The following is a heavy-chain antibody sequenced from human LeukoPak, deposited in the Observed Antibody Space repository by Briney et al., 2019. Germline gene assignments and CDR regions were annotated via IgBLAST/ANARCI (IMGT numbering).Heavy chain of an antibody. CDR1: GGSISSYY. J-gene: IGHJ5*02. V-gene: IGHV4-34*01. CDR3: ARGRGRYSSPGAQVDP. D-gene: IGHD6-13*01. CDR2: INHSGST. Sequence: PSETLSLTCTVSGGSISSYYWSWIRQPAGKGLEWIGEINHSGSTNYNPSLKSRVTISVDTSKNQFSLKLSSVTAADTAVYYCARGRGRYSSPGAQVDPWGQGTLVTVSS.